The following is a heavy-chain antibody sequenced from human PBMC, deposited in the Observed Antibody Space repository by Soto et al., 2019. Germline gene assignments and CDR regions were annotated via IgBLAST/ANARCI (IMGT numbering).Heavy chain of an antibody. V-gene: IGHV1-69*13. CDR1: GGTFSSYA. Sequence: SVKVSCKASGGTFSSYAISWVRQAPGQGLEWMGGIIPIFGTANYAQKFQGRVTITADESTSTAYMELSSLRSEDTAVYYCARDRGIAAAGTIYFDYWGQGTQVTVSS. J-gene: IGHJ4*02. CDR2: IIPIFGTA. D-gene: IGHD6-13*01. CDR3: ARDRGIAAAGTIYFDY.